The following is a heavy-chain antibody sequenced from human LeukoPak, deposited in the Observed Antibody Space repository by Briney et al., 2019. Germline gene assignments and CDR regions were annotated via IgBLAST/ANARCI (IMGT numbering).Heavy chain of an antibody. V-gene: IGHV1-46*02. CDR3: ARDRWFGGRPDNFTDV. Sequence: ASVKVSCKASGYTFNSYYMHWVRQAPRQGLEWMGIINPSGGGITYAQKFQGRVSMTRDTSTSTFYMELRRLRSEDTAVYYCARDRWFGGRPDNFTDVWGRGTTVTVSS. CDR1: GYTFNSYY. D-gene: IGHD3-10*01. CDR2: INPSGGGI. J-gene: IGHJ6*03.